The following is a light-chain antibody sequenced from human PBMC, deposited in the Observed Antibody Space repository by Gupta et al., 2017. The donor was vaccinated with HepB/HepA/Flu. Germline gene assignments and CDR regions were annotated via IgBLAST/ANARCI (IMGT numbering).Light chain of an antibody. J-gene: IGKJ1*01. CDR1: QNITKY. CDR3: QQTFITWR. V-gene: IGKV1-39*01. Sequence: DIHLTQSPSSLAASVGDTVTITCRAGQNITKYLSWYQQHPGKAPKLLIYVVSTLQVGVPSRFSGSGSGTEFTLTISNLQPEYFATYYCQQTFITWRFGQGTKVDVK. CDR2: VVS.